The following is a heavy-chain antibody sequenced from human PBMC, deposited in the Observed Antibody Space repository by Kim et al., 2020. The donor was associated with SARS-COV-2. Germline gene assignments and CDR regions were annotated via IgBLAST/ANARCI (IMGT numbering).Heavy chain of an antibody. CDR2: LYSGGHT. Sequence: GGSLRLSCVASGFTVSSNYMTWVRQAPGKGLEWVSLLYSGGHTFYADSVKGRFTISSDNSKNTLYLQMDRLRVDDTAVYYCARGDAAGYYGGFFDYWGQGTLVTVSS. CDR3: ARGDAAGYYGGFFDY. CDR1: GFTVSSNY. J-gene: IGHJ4*02. D-gene: IGHD3-10*01. V-gene: IGHV3-66*02.